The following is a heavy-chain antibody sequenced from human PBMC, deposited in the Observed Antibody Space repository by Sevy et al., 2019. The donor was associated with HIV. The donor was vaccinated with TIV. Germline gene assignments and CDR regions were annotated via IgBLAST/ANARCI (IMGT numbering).Heavy chain of an antibody. D-gene: IGHD4-4*01. CDR1: GFSFRSYW. J-gene: IGHJ6*02. CDR3: ARDSKGGLDV. V-gene: IGHV3-7*01. CDR2: IKLDGDEK. Sequence: GGSLRLSCTASGFSFRSYWMTWVRQAPGMGLEWVANIKLDGDEKYYVESLKGRFTISRDNVKNSLYLQMNNLRAEDTAVYYCARDSKGGLDVWGQGTTVTASS.